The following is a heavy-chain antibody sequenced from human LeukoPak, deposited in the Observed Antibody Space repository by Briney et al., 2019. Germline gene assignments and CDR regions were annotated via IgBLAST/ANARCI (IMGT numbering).Heavy chain of an antibody. CDR3: ARVYAAGWFDP. CDR1: GFTFSSYE. D-gene: IGHD5/OR15-5a*01. V-gene: IGHV3-48*03. CDR2: ISSSGSLI. J-gene: IGHJ5*02. Sequence: PGGSLRLSCAASGFTFSSYEMNWVRQAPGKGLEWVSHISSSGSLIYYADSVKGRFTISRDNAKNSLYPQMNSLRAEDTAVYYCARVYAAGWFDPWGQGTLVTVSS.